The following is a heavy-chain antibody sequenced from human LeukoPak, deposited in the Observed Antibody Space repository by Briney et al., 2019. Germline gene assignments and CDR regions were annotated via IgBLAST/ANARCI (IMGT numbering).Heavy chain of an antibody. CDR3: ARQFGDP. Sequence: GGSLRLSCAASGFTFSSYGMHWVRQAPGKGLEWVAVISYDGSNKYYADSVKGRFTISRDNSKNTLYLRMNSLRAEDTAVYYCARQFGDPWGQGTLVTVSS. J-gene: IGHJ5*02. CDR2: ISYDGSNK. V-gene: IGHV3-30*03. CDR1: GFTFSSYG. D-gene: IGHD3-16*01.